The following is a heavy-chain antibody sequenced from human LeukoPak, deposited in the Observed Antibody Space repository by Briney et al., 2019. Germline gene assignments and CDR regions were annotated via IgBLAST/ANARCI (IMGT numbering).Heavy chain of an antibody. D-gene: IGHD1-26*01. Sequence: PSETLSLTCTVSGGSISSYYWSWIRQPPGKGLEWIGYIYYSGSTNYNPSLKSRVTISVDTSKNQFSLKLSSVTAADTAVFYCARVEEGAPGYWGQGTLVTVSS. CDR3: ARVEEGAPGY. CDR2: IYYSGST. CDR1: GGSISSYY. V-gene: IGHV4-59*01. J-gene: IGHJ4*02.